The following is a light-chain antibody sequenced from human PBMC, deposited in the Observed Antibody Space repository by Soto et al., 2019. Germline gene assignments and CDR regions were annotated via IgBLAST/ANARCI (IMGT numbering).Light chain of an antibody. CDR1: SSDVGGYNY. J-gene: IGLJ1*01. CDR3: SSYEGRNNLV. Sequence: QSALTQPPSASGSPGQSVTISCTGTSSDVGGYNYVSWYQQHPGKAPKRMIYEVSKRPSGVPDRFSGSKSGNTASLTVSGLQDEDEAESSCSSYEGRNNLVFGTGTKVTVL. CDR2: EVS. V-gene: IGLV2-8*01.